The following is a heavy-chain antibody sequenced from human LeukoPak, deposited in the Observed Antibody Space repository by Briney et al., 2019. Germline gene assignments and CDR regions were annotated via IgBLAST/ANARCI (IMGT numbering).Heavy chain of an antibody. J-gene: IGHJ4*02. V-gene: IGHV4-61*08. CDR2: IYYSGST. D-gene: IGHD3-22*01. CDR3: ARDPSGYFNY. Sequence: SQTLSLTCTVSGVSISSGGYYWSWIRQPPGKGLDWIGYIYYSGSTNYNPSLKSRVTISVDTSKNQFSLRLSSVTAADTAVYYCARDPSGYFNYWGQGTLATVSS. CDR1: GVSISSGGYY.